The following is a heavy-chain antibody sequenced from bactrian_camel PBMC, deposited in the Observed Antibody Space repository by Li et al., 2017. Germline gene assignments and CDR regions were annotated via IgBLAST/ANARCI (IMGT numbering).Heavy chain of an antibody. CDR3: AAKATDCSQWNAYFY. CDR2: LYAGFGIT. J-gene: IGHJ4*01. CDR1: GYTLPMN. V-gene: IGHV3S40*01. Sequence: VQLVESGGDSVQAGESLRLSCVASGYTLPMNMGWFRQAPGKEREGVAALYAGFGITYYSNSVEGRFTISQHSANTVYLQMDSLEPEDTGMYFCAAKATDCSQWNAYFYFGQGTQVTVS. D-gene: IGHD3*01.